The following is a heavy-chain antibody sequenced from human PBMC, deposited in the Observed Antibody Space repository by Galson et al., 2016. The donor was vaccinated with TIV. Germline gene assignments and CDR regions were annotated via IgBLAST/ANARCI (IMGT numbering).Heavy chain of an antibody. Sequence: SLRLSCAGSGFSFSDYAISWLRQTPGQGPEWLTVITYDGSNTFYADSVKGRFTISRDNSKSTLYLQMNGLRAQDTGVYYCAKEVQRRLHYWGQGALVTVSS. V-gene: IGHV3-30-3*01. CDR2: ITYDGSNT. CDR1: GFSFSDYA. J-gene: IGHJ4*02. CDR3: AKEVQRRLHY. D-gene: IGHD1-1*01.